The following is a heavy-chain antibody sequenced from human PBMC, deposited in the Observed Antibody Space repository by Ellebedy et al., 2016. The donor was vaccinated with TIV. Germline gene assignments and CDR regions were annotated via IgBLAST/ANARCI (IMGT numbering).Heavy chain of an antibody. D-gene: IGHD5-12*01. J-gene: IGHJ4*02. CDR1: GYTLTSYA. CDR2: INAGNGNT. V-gene: IGHV1-3*01. CDR3: ARDPYQMATIRGYFDY. Sequence: ASVKVSCKASGYTLTSYAMHWVRQAPGQRLEWMGWINAGNGNTKYSQKFQGRVTITRDTSASTAYMELSSLRSEDTAVYYCARDPYQMATIRGYFDYWGQGTLVTVSS.